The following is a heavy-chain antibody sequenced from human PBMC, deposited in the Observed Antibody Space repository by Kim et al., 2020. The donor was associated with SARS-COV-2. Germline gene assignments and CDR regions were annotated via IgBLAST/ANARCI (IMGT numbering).Heavy chain of an antibody. Sequence: DSGKGRFTISRDNAKNSLYLQMNSLRDEDPAVYYCARYSSSWYRYYGMDVWGQGTTVTVS. V-gene: IGHV3-7*01. CDR3: ARYSSSWYRYYGMDV. J-gene: IGHJ6*02. D-gene: IGHD6-13*01.